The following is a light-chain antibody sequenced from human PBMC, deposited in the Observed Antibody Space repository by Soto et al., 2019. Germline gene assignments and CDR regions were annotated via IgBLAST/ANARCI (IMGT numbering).Light chain of an antibody. V-gene: IGKV1-33*01. CDR2: DGS. J-gene: IGKJ3*01. CDR3: QQYEDVPLS. Sequence: IQMTQSPLSLSASVGDRVTITCPASQDISYYLNWYQQKPGTAPKLLISDGSNLEVGVPSRFSGSGSGTEFTLTIISLQPEDIATYYCQQYEDVPLSFGPGTKVDFK. CDR1: QDISYY.